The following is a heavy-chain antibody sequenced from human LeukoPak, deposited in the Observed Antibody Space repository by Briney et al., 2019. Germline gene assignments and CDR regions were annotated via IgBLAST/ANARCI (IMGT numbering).Heavy chain of an antibody. D-gene: IGHD3-22*01. J-gene: IGHJ4*02. V-gene: IGHV3-23*01. CDR1: VFTFSNYA. CDR3: ARDQGYYDSSGYFYYFDY. Sequence: GGSLRLSCAASVFTFSNYAMSWVRQTPGKGLEWVSGISGSGGTTYYADSVKGRFTISRDNSKNTLYLQMNSLRAEDTAVYYCARDQGYYDSSGYFYYFDYWGQGTLVTVSS. CDR2: ISGSGGTT.